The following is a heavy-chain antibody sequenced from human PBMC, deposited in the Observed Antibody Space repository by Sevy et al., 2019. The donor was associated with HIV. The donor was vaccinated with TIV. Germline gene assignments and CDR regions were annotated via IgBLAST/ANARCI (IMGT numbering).Heavy chain of an antibody. Sequence: GGSLRLSCTASGFIFSTYEMNWVRQAPGKGLEWVSYITSSGSTIYYADFVKGRFTISRDNAKNSLYLQMNSLRAEDTAVYYCAKALNPALESMLEVNLRTLKGFDVWGQGTVVTVSS. J-gene: IGHJ3*01. CDR3: AKALNPALESMLEVNLRTLKGFDV. CDR2: ITSSGSTI. D-gene: IGHD3-22*01. CDR1: GFIFSTYE. V-gene: IGHV3-48*03.